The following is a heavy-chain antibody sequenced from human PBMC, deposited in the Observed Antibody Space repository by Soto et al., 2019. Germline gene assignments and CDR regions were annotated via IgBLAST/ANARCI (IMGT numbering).Heavy chain of an antibody. CDR1: GYTFTSYG. CDR2: ISAYNGNT. CDR3: ARSLLRGVMIPLTIDY. V-gene: IGHV1-18*01. Sequence: ASVKVSCKASGYTFTSYGISWVRQAPGQGLEWMGWISAYNGNTNYAQKLQGRVTMTTDTSTSTAYMELRSLRSDDTAVYYCARSLLRGVMIPLTIDYWGQGTLVTVSS. D-gene: IGHD3-10*01. J-gene: IGHJ4*02.